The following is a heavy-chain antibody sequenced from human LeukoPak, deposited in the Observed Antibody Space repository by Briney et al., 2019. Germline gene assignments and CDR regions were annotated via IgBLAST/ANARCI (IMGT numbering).Heavy chain of an antibody. CDR2: IKQDGSEK. V-gene: IGHV3-7*03. J-gene: IGHJ6*02. D-gene: IGHD3-10*01. CDR3: AKDSGPQAGGSAYGMDV. CDR1: GITFSNYW. Sequence: PGGSLRLSCAASGITFSNYWMSWVRQAPGKGLEWVANIKQDGSEKYYADSVKGRFTISRDNAKNSLYLQMNSLRAEDTALYYCAKDSGPQAGGSAYGMDVWGQGTTVTVSS.